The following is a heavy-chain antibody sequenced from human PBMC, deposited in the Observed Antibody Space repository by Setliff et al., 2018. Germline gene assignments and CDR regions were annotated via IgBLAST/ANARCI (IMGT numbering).Heavy chain of an antibody. CDR3: ARVGGYYYYYYGMDV. CDR1: GGSFSGYY. V-gene: IGHV4-34*01. CDR2: INHSGST. Sequence: SETLSLTCAVYGGSFSGYYWSWIRQPPGKGLEWLGEINHSGSTNCNPSLKSRVTISVDTSKNQFSLKLSSVTAADTAVYYCARVGGYYYYYYGMDVWGQGTTVTVSS. J-gene: IGHJ6*02.